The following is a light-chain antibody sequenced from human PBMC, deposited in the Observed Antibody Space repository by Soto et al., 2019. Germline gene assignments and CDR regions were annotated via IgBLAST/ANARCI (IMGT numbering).Light chain of an antibody. Sequence: SVLTQPRSVSGSPGQSVTISCTGASSDVGGYNYVSWYQQHPGKAPKLMIYDVSKRPSGVPDRFSGSKSGNTASLTISGLQTADEADYYCCSYAGRYTYVFGTGTKVTVL. CDR3: CSYAGRYTYV. V-gene: IGLV2-11*01. CDR1: SSDVGGYNY. J-gene: IGLJ1*01. CDR2: DVS.